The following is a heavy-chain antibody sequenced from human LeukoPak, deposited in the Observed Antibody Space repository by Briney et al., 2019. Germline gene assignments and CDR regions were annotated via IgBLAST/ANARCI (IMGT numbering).Heavy chain of an antibody. CDR2: IIPIFGTA. Sequence: SVKVSCKASGGTFSSYAISWVRQAPGQGLEWMGGIIPIFGTANYAQKFQGRVTITADESTSTAYMELSSLRSEDTAVYYCARVSSGWYVLEDYWGQGTLVTVSS. D-gene: IGHD6-13*01. J-gene: IGHJ4*02. CDR1: GGTFSSYA. V-gene: IGHV1-69*13. CDR3: ARVSSGWYVLEDY.